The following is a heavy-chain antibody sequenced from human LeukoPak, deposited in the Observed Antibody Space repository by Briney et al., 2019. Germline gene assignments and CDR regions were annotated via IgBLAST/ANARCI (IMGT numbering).Heavy chain of an antibody. J-gene: IGHJ4*02. CDR1: GYTFTSYG. D-gene: IGHD2-2*01. V-gene: IGHV1-18*01. Sequence: ASVKVSCKASGYTFTSYGISWVRQAPGQGLEWMGWISAYNGNTNYAQKLQGRVTMTTDTSTSTAYMELRSLRSDDTAVYYCARAPATAAASPLDYWGQGTLVTVSS. CDR3: ARAPATAAASPLDY. CDR2: ISAYNGNT.